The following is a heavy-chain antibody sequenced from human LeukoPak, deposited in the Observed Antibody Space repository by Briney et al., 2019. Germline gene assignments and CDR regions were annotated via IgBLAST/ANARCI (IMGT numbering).Heavy chain of an antibody. V-gene: IGHV3-48*03. CDR3: ARGGLYNWNYLGAFDI. CDR1: GFTFSNYE. CDR2: ISSRGTTI. Sequence: TGGSLRLSCAASGFTFSNYEVNWVRQAPGKGLEWVSYISSRGTTIYYPDSVKGRFTISRDNAKNSLYLQMNSLRAEDTAVYYCARGGLYNWNYLGAFDIWGQGTMVTVS. D-gene: IGHD1-7*01. J-gene: IGHJ3*02.